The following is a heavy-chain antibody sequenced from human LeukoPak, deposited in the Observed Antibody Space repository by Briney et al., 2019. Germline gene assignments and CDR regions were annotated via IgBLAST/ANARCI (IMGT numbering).Heavy chain of an antibody. J-gene: IGHJ4*02. Sequence: PSETLSLTCTVSGYSISSGYFWGWIRQPPGKGLEWIGSFYHSGITYYNPSLKSRVTISVDTSKNQFSLKLSSVTAADTAVYYCARRGEATIRYWGQGTLVTVSS. V-gene: IGHV4-38-2*02. CDR3: ARRGEATIRY. CDR2: FYHSGIT. CDR1: GYSISSGYF. D-gene: IGHD5-12*01.